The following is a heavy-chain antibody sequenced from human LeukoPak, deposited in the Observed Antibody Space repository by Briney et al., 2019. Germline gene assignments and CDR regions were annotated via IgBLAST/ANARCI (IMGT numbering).Heavy chain of an antibody. CDR1: GGTFSSYA. CDR3: ARDYGGNSGGY. Sequence: SVKVSCKASGGTFSSYAISWVRQAPGQGLEWMGRIIPIFGIANYAQKFQGRATITADKSTSTAYMELSSLRFEDTAVYYCARDYGGNSGGYWGQGTLVTVSS. J-gene: IGHJ4*02. D-gene: IGHD4-23*01. V-gene: IGHV1-69*04. CDR2: IIPIFGIA.